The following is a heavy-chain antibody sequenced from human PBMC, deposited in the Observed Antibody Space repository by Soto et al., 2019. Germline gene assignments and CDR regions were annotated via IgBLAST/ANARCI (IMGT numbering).Heavy chain of an antibody. CDR3: TRGYSSAHAFDI. CDR2: ISSSSSYT. Sequence: PGGSLRLSCVASGFTFSNYNMNWVRQAPGKGLEWVSYISSSSSYTNYADSVKGRFTISRDNAKNSLYLQMNSLRAEDTAVYYCTRGYSSAHAFDIWGQGTMVTVSS. CDR1: GFTFSNYN. V-gene: IGHV3-11*05. D-gene: IGHD6-19*01. J-gene: IGHJ3*02.